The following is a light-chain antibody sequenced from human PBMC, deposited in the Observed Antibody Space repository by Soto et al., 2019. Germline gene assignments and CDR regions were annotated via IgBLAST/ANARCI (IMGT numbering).Light chain of an antibody. Sequence: EIVMTQSPATLSVSPGERATLSCRASQIGRTNLAWYQQKPGQSPRLLIDGTSTRATCGPARFSGSGSGTDFTLTSSRLDPEDFAVYYCQQYGSSSWTFGQGTKVEIK. V-gene: IGKV3-15*01. J-gene: IGKJ1*01. CDR1: QIGRTN. CDR3: QQYGSSSWT. CDR2: GTS.